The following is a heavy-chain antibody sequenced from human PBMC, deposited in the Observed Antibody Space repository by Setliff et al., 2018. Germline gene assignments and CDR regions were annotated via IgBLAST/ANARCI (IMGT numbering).Heavy chain of an antibody. CDR2: INPSSGRT. J-gene: IGHJ3*02. V-gene: IGHV1-46*01. CDR1: GYTFTSHY. Sequence: GASVKVSCKASGYTFTSHYMHWVRQAPGLGLEWMGTINPSSGRTSYAQKFQCRVTMTRDTSTSTVYMDMSSLRSEDTAVYYCARHVFPYPYAGAFDIWGQGTMVTV. CDR3: ARHVFPYPYAGAFDI. D-gene: IGHD2-2*01.